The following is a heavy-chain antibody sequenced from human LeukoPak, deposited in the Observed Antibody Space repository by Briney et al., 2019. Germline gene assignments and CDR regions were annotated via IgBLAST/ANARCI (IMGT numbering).Heavy chain of an antibody. CDR1: GGPIDRHY. D-gene: IGHD6-13*01. CDR3: ASRPAGSSWEGLFDY. Sequence: SETLSLTCTVSGGPIDRHYWSWIRQPPGKGLEWIGYVFYPGSTNYNPSLKSRVTMSLDTSREHFSLLLTSVTAADTAIYLFASRPAGSSWEGLFDYWSQGTLVTVSS. V-gene: IGHV4-59*11. CDR2: VFYPGST. J-gene: IGHJ4*02.